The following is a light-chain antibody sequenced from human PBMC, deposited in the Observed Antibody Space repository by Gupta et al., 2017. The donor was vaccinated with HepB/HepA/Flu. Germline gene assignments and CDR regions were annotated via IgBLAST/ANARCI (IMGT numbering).Light chain of an antibody. V-gene: IGLV3-19*01. Sequence: SSELTQDPPVSVALGQTVKITCRGDTLRRLCRVVPTGPGQAPVLVLFGNNHRPSGIPDRFSGSNSKDTSSLTITGAQAEDEADYYCNSRDGNDNNYIFGPGTKVTVL. CDR3: NSRDGNDNNYI. J-gene: IGLJ1*01. CDR2: GNN. CDR1: TLRRL.